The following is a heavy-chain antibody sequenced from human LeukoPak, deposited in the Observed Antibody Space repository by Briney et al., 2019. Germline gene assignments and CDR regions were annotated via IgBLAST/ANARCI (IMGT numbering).Heavy chain of an antibody. J-gene: IGHJ6*03. Sequence: SSVKVSCKASGGTFSSYAISWVRQAPGQGLEWMGGIIPIFGTANYAQKFQGRVTITTDESTSTAYMELSSLRSEDTAVYYCARGVVVPAAIPYYYYYYMDVWGKGTTVTVSS. V-gene: IGHV1-69*05. CDR1: GGTFSSYA. CDR2: IIPIFGTA. D-gene: IGHD2-2*02. CDR3: ARGVVVPAAIPYYYYYYMDV.